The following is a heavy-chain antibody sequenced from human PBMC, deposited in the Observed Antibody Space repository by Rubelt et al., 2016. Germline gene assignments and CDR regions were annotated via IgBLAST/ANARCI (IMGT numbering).Heavy chain of an antibody. J-gene: IGHJ4*02. Sequence: QVQLVQSGAEVKKPGASVKVSCKASGYTFTSYAMHWVRQAPGQRLEWMGWINPNSGGTNYAQKFQGRATMTRDTSITTAYMELSRLRSDDTAVFYCARESSSGWYIDYWGQGTLVTVSS. CDR2: INPNSGGT. D-gene: IGHD6-19*01. CDR3: ARESSSGWYIDY. V-gene: IGHV1-2*02. CDR1: GYTFTSYA.